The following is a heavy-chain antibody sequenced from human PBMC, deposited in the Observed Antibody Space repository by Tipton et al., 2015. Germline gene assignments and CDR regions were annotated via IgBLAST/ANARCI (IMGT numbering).Heavy chain of an antibody. V-gene: IGHV4-59*01. CDR2: IQYSGGT. D-gene: IGHD3-10*01. Sequence: LRLSCTVSSDSINKYYWSWIRQPPGKELQWIGYIQYSGGTNYNPSLESRVTISVDTSKNQFSLKLSSVTAADTAVYYCARGHYVSRMDVWGQGSTVTVSS. CDR1: SDSINKYY. CDR3: ARGHYVSRMDV. J-gene: IGHJ6*02.